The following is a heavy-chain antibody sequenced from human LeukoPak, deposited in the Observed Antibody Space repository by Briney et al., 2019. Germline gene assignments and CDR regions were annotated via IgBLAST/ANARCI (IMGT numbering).Heavy chain of an antibody. J-gene: IGHJ4*02. V-gene: IGHV4-4*02. Sequence: SETLSLTCAVSGGSISSSNWWRCGRQPRGEGVEWGGEIYHSGRTNYNPSLKSRVTIAVDKSKYQCALKLSSMTTADTAVYYGVGGSVSYGYNDWGKGTPVTVSS. D-gene: IGHD5-18*01. CDR3: VGGSVSYGYND. CDR1: GGSISSSNW. CDR2: IYHSGRT.